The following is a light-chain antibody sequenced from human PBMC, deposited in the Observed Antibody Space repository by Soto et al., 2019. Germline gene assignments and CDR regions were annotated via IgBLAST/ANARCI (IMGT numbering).Light chain of an antibody. Sequence: ALTQPASVSGSPGQSITISCTGTSSDVGGYNYVSWYQQHPGKAPKLMIYEVSNRPSGVSNRFSGSKSGNTASLTISGLQAEDEADYYCTSKTSSITYVVGTGTKVTVL. CDR3: TSKTSSITYV. CDR1: SSDVGGYNY. J-gene: IGLJ1*01. CDR2: EVS. V-gene: IGLV2-14*01.